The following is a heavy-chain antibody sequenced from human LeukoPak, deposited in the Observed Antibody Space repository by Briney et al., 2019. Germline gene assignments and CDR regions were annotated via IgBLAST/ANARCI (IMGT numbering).Heavy chain of an antibody. J-gene: IGHJ4*02. D-gene: IGHD2-2*01. Sequence: PSETLSLTCTVSGGSISSGSYYWSWIRQTPGKGLEWIGYIYYSGSTNYNPSLKSRVTISVDTSKNQFSLKLSSVTAADAAVYYCARDDLGYCSSSSCYSFDYRGQGTLVTVSS. CDR1: GGSISSGSYY. CDR2: IYYSGST. V-gene: IGHV4-61*01. CDR3: ARDDLGYCSSSSCYSFDY.